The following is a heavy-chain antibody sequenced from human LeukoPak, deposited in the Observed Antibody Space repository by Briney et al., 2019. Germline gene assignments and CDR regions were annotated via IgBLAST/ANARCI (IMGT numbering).Heavy chain of an antibody. CDR3: AKEGRSLQTY. CDR1: GFSFSSYW. V-gene: IGHV3-7*03. D-gene: IGHD5-24*01. Sequence: GGSLRLSCAASGFSFSSYWMSWVRQAPGKGLEWVANIKEDGTETYYVDSVKGRFTISRDNAKNSLYLQMNSLRVEDTAVYYCAKEGRSLQTYWGQGTLVTVSS. J-gene: IGHJ4*02. CDR2: IKEDGTET.